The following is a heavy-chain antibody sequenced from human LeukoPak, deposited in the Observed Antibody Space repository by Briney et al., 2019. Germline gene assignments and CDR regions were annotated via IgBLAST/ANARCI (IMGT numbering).Heavy chain of an antibody. J-gene: IGHJ4*02. CDR1: GFTVSSNY. D-gene: IGHD6-19*01. CDR2: IYSGGST. CDR3: ASYSSGWSPPLY. V-gene: IGHV3-66*01. Sequence: GGSLRLSCAASGFTVSSNYMSWVRQAPGKGLEWVSVIYSGGSTYYADSVKGRFTISRDNSKNTLYLQMNSLRAEDTAVYYCASYSSGWSPPLYWGQGTLVTVSS.